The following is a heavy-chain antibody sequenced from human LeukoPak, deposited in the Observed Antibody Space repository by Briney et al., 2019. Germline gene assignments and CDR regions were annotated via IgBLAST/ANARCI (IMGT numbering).Heavy chain of an antibody. Sequence: PSETLSLTCTVSGGSISSSSYYWGWIRQPPGKGLEWIGSIYYSGSTYYNPSLKSRVTISVDTFKNQFSQKLSSVTAADTAVYYCARLGADYYGSGSYLEPFDYWGQGTLVTVSS. CDR1: GGSISSSSYY. J-gene: IGHJ4*02. CDR3: ARLGADYYGSGSYLEPFDY. D-gene: IGHD3-10*01. CDR2: IYYSGST. V-gene: IGHV4-39*07.